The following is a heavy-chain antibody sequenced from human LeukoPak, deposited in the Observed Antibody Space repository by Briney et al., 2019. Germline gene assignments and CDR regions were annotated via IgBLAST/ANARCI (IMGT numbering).Heavy chain of an antibody. CDR3: ARGRATSKGYGDYDY. CDR2: IYSGGST. Sequence: PGGSLRLSCAASGFTVSSNYMSWVRQAPGKGLEWVSVIYSGGSTYYADSVKGRFTISRDNSKNTLYLQMNSLRAEDTAVYYCARGRATSKGYGDYDYWGQGTLVTVSS. J-gene: IGHJ4*02. D-gene: IGHD4-17*01. V-gene: IGHV3-53*01. CDR1: GFTVSSNY.